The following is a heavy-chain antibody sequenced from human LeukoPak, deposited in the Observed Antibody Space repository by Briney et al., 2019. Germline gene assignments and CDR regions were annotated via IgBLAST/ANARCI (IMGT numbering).Heavy chain of an antibody. Sequence: GGSLRLSCAASGFTFDDYAMHWLRQAPGKGLEWVSGISWNSGSIDYADSVKGRFTISRDNAKNSLYLQMNSLRAEDMALYYCAKGEGELVEGIDYWGQGTLVTVSS. CDR3: AKGEGELVEGIDY. D-gene: IGHD6-13*01. CDR2: ISWNSGSI. V-gene: IGHV3-9*03. CDR1: GFTFDDYA. J-gene: IGHJ4*02.